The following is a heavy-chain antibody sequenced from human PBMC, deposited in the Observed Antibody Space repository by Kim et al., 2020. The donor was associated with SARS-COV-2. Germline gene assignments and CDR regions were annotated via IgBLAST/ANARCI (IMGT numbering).Heavy chain of an antibody. V-gene: IGHV3-7*01. D-gene: IGHD2-8*01. CDR2: KHDRSEK. J-gene: IGHJ4*02. Sequence: KHDRSEKYYVDSVKGRFTISRDNAKNSLYLQMNSLGVEDTAVYYCARQWAFWGQGTLVTVSS. CDR3: ARQWAF.